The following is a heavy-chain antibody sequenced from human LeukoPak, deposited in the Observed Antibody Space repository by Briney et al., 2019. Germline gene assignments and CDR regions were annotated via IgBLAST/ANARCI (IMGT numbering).Heavy chain of an antibody. V-gene: IGHV4-59*01. Sequence: PSETLSLTCTVSGGSISSYYWSWIRQPPGKGLEWIGYIYYSGSTNYNPSRKSRVTISVDTSKNQFSLKLSSVTAADTAVYYCARGGCSGGSCNPAGYWGQGTLVTVSS. D-gene: IGHD2-15*01. J-gene: IGHJ4*02. CDR2: IYYSGST. CDR3: ARGGCSGGSCNPAGY. CDR1: GGSISSYY.